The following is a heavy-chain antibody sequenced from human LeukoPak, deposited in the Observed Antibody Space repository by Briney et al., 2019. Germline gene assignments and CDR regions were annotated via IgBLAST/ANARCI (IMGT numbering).Heavy chain of an antibody. CDR2: IKQDGSEK. CDR3: ATYSSGWYGDY. CDR1: GFTFSSYW. J-gene: IGHJ4*02. Sequence: PGGSLRLSCAASGFTFSSYWMSWVRQAPGKGLEWVANIKQDGSEKYSVDSVKGRFTISRDNAKNSLYLQMNSLRAVDTAVYYCATYSSGWYGDYWGQGTLVTVSS. D-gene: IGHD6-19*01. V-gene: IGHV3-7*01.